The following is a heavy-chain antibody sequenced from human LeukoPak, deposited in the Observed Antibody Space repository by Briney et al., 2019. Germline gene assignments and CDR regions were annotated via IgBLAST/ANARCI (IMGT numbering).Heavy chain of an antibody. V-gene: IGHV3-30*02. J-gene: IGHJ4*02. CDR1: GFTFSSYW. CDR3: ALGKNFGYHYFDF. D-gene: IGHD2-2*03. CDR2: IRFDGSEK. Sequence: GGSLRLSCAASGFTFSSYWMSWVRRAPGKGLEWMTFIRFDGSEKYYADSVKGRFTISRDYSKNTLFLQMSSLRPEDTAVYYCALGKNFGYHYFDFWGQGALVTVSS.